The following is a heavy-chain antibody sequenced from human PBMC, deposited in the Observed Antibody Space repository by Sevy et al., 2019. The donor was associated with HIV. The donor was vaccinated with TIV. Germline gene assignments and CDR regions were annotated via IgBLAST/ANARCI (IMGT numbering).Heavy chain of an antibody. Sequence: GGSLRLSCAASTFTFGHYAMHWVRQAPGKGLQWVAGISYEGSNEYYTDSVKGRFTISRDNSMKTAKLEINNLRVQETAIYYCARDWGNHPTAILYSLDFWGQGTPVTVSS. D-gene: IGHD3-16*01. V-gene: IGHV3-30*04. J-gene: IGHJ4*02. CDR1: TFTFGHYA. CDR3: ARDWGNHPTAILYSLDF. CDR2: ISYEGSNE.